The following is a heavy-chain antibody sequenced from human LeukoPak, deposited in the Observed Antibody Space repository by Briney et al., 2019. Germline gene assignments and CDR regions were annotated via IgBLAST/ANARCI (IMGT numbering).Heavy chain of an antibody. CDR3: AATGEDTAMD. Sequence: PGGSLRLSCAASGFTFSSYGMHWVRQAPGRGLEWVAVISYDGSNKYYADSVKGRFTISRDNSKNTLYLQMNSLRAEDTAVYYCAATGEDTAMDWGQGTLVTVSS. V-gene: IGHV3-30*03. CDR1: GFTFSSYG. D-gene: IGHD5-18*01. J-gene: IGHJ4*02. CDR2: ISYDGSNK.